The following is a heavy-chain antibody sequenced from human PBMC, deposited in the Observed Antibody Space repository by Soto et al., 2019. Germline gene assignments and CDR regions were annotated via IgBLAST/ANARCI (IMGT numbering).Heavy chain of an antibody. Sequence: GGSLRLSCAASGFIFSDSSMTWVRRAPGKGLEWVATIKKDESGIYYVDSVKGRFTISRDNAKKSLYLQMNSLRAEDTAVYYCGSVMTLYTERPVIATQGFDCWGQGTLVTVSS. CDR1: GFIFSDSS. CDR2: IKKDESGI. J-gene: IGHJ4*02. D-gene: IGHD2-21*01. V-gene: IGHV3-7*01. CDR3: GSVMTLYTERPVIATQGFDC.